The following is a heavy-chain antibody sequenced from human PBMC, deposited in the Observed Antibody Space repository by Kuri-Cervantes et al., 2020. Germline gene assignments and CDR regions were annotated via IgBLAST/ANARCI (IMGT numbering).Heavy chain of an antibody. CDR3: AWGRYSGYDFDGMDV. CDR1: GFTFSNYG. Sequence: RTLSLTCAASGFTFSNYGMHWVRQAPGKGLEWVAVISYDGSNKYYADSVKGRFTISRDNSKNTLYLQMNSLRAEDTAVYYCAWGRYSGYDFDGMDVWGQGTTVTVSS. V-gene: IGHV3-30*03. D-gene: IGHD5-12*01. CDR2: ISYDGSNK. J-gene: IGHJ6*02.